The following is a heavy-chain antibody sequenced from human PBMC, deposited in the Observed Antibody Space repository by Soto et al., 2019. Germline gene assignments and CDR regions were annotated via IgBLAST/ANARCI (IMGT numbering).Heavy chain of an antibody. CDR3: ATGEADY. J-gene: IGHJ4*02. CDR2: MNSDGSTT. V-gene: IGHV3-74*01. Sequence: GGSLRLSCAASGFTFGNHWMHWVRQAPGKGLEWVSRMNSDGSTTDYADSVKGRFTVSRDNAKNTLYLQMNSLRAGDTAVYYCATGEADYWGPGTLVTVSS. CDR1: GFTFGNHW.